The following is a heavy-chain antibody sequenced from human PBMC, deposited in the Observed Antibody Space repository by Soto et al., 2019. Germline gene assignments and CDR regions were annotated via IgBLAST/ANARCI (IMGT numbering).Heavy chain of an antibody. CDR3: ARDYSSSWYRWFNP. CDR2: ISAYNGNT. CDR1: GYTFTTYG. J-gene: IGHJ5*02. D-gene: IGHD6-13*01. Sequence: VKVSCKASGYTFTTYGISWVRQAPGQGLEWMGWISAYNGNTNYAQKVQGRVTMTTDTSTSTAYMELRSLRSDDTAVYCCARDYSSSWYRWFNPWGQGTLVTVSS. V-gene: IGHV1-18*01.